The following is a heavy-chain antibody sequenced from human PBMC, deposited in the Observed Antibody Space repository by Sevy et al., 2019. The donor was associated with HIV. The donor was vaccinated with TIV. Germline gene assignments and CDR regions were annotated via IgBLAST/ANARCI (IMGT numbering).Heavy chain of an antibody. CDR1: GGSFSGYY. V-gene: IGHV4-34*01. CDR2: INHSGST. D-gene: IGHD3-10*01. Sequence: SETLSLTCAVYGGSFSGYYWSWIRQPPGKGLEWIGEINHSGSTNYNPSLKSRVTISVDTSKNQFSLKLSSVTAADTAVYYCARQYRLGELFRPAYYFDYWGQGTLVTVSS. J-gene: IGHJ4*02. CDR3: ARQYRLGELFRPAYYFDY.